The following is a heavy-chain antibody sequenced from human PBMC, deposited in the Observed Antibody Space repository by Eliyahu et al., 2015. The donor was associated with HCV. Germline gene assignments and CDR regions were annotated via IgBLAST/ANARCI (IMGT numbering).Heavy chain of an antibody. J-gene: IGHJ4*02. V-gene: IGHV4-4*02. CDR3: ARKGGGKTIFEVVTKKYYFDY. Sequence: QVQLQESGPGLVKPSGTLSLTCAVSGDSISTNKWWRWVRQPPGKGLXWIGEXYHSGKTXYSPXLKSRVTMSIDKSKKQFXLELNSVTAADTAVYYCARKGGGKTIFEVVTKKYYFDYWGQGTLVTVSS. CDR2: XYHSGKT. CDR1: GDSISTNKW. D-gene: IGHD3-3*01.